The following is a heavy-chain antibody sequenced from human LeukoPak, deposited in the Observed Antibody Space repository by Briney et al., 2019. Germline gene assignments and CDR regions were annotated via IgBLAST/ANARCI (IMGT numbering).Heavy chain of an antibody. Sequence: ASVKVSCKASGYTFTSYGISWVRQAPGQGLEWMGWISAYNGNTNYAQKLQGRVTMTTDTSTSTAYMELRSLRSDDTAVYYCARNLGDRLRGLIAAAGTCWFDPWGQGTLVTVSS. J-gene: IGHJ5*02. V-gene: IGHV1-18*01. CDR3: ARNLGDRLRGLIAAAGTCWFDP. CDR2: ISAYNGNT. CDR1: GYTFTSYG. D-gene: IGHD6-13*01.